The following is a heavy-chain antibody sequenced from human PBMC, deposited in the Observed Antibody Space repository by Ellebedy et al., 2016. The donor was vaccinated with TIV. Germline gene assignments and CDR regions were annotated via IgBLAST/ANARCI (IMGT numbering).Heavy chain of an antibody. J-gene: IGHJ4*02. CDR1: GGSISSSSYY. CDR2: IYYSGST. CDR3: ARQQGAYYYDSSGYYFDY. D-gene: IGHD3-22*01. Sequence: MPSETLSLTCTVSGGSISSSSYYWGWIRQPPGKGLEWIGSIYYSGSTYYNPSLKSRVTISVDTSKNQFSLKLSSVTAADTAVYYCARQQGAYYYDSSGYYFDYWGQGTLVTVSS. V-gene: IGHV4-39*01.